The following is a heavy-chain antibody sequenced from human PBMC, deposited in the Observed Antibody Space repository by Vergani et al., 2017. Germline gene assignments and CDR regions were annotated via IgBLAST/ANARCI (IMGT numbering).Heavy chain of an antibody. Sequence: EVRLVESGGGSAQPGESLRLSCVASGFTFTAHGLNWVRQAPGKGLEWVSGISGQNFRTHYADSVKGRFSISRDNSKNSVYLQMNSLRAEDTAIYYCARKKYYDSKDYYQVEPFDYWGQGTLVTVSS. V-gene: IGHV3-23*04. CDR1: GFTFTAHG. CDR2: ISGQNFRT. CDR3: ARKKYYDSKDYYQVEPFDY. D-gene: IGHD3-22*01. J-gene: IGHJ4*02.